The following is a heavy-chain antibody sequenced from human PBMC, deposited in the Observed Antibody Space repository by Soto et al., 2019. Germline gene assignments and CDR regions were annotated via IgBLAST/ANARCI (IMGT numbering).Heavy chain of an antibody. CDR3: ARHRDGIYGMDV. CDR2: ISYDGSNK. CDR1: GFTFSSYA. D-gene: IGHD1-1*01. J-gene: IGHJ6*02. Sequence: QVQLVESGGGVVQPGRSLRLSCAASGFTFSSYAMHWVRQAPGKGLEWVAVISYDGSNKYYADSVKGRFTISRDNSKNTLYLQMNSLRAEDTAVYYCARHRDGIYGMDVWGQGTTVTVSS. V-gene: IGHV3-30-3*01.